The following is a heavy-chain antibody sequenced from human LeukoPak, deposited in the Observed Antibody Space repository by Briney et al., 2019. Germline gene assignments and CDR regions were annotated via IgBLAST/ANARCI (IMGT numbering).Heavy chain of an antibody. J-gene: IGHJ4*02. CDR3: ARGVGSGNPLHPRYREYYFDY. CDR2: IIPIFGTA. D-gene: IGHD3-10*01. V-gene: IGHV1-69*05. Sequence: ASVKVSCKASGGTFSSYAISWVRQAPGQGLEWMGGIIPIFGTANYAQKFQGRVTITTDESTSTAYTELSSLRSEDTAVYYCARGVGSGNPLHPRYREYYFDYWGQGTLVTVSS. CDR1: GGTFSSYA.